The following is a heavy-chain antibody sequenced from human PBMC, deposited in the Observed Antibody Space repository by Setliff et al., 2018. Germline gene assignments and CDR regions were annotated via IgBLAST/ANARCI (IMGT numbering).Heavy chain of an antibody. Sequence: SETLSLTCAVSGYSISSDSYWGWIRQPPGKGLEWIGSIYHSGRNYYNPSLKSRVIISVDTSKNQFSLKLSSVTAADTAVYYCARHYYDSGGYYIDHWGQGTLVTVSS. CDR3: ARHYYDSGGYYIDH. CDR2: IYHSGRN. D-gene: IGHD3-22*01. J-gene: IGHJ4*02. CDR1: GYSISSDSY. V-gene: IGHV4-38-2*01.